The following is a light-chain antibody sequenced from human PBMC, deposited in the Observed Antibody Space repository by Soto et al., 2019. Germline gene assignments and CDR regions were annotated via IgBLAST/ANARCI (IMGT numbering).Light chain of an antibody. CDR1: QSVNSN. V-gene: IGKV3-15*01. Sequence: EIVRTHSPATLSMSPGERATLSCRASQSVNSNLAWYQQKPGQAPRLLIYDASTRATGVSARFSGSGSGTEFAHIISSLQSEDCAGYYCQQYINSINSLSQGNKLEIK. J-gene: IGKJ2*03. CDR2: DAS. CDR3: QQYINSINS.